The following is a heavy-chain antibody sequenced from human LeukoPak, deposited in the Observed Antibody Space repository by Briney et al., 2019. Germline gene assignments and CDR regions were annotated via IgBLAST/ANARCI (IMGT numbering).Heavy chain of an antibody. CDR1: GYTFTGYY. V-gene: IGHV1-2*02. CDR2: INPSSGGT. CDR3: ARDLVTMVRGGFDP. Sequence: GASVKVSCKASGYTFTGYYMHWVRQAPGQGLEWMGWINPSSGGTNYAQKFQGRVTMTRDTSISTAYMELSRLRSDDTAVYYCARDLVTMVRGGFDPWGQGTLVTVSS. J-gene: IGHJ5*02. D-gene: IGHD3-10*01.